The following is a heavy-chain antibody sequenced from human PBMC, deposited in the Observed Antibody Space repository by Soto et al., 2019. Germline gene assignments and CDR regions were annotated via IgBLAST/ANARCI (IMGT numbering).Heavy chain of an antibody. J-gene: IGHJ4*02. CDR3: ARRWGRTFDY. V-gene: IGHV4-59*08. CDR2: IYYSGST. D-gene: IGHD7-27*01. CDR1: GGSISSYY. Sequence: PSETLSLTCTVSGGSISSYYWSWIRQPPGKGLEWIGYIYYSGSTNYNPSLKSRVTITVDTSKNQFSLKLSSVTAADTAVYYCARRWGRTFDYWGQGTLVTVSS.